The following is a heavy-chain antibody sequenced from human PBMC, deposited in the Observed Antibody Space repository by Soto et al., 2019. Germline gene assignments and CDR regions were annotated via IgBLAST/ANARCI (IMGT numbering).Heavy chain of an antibody. CDR2: IYYSGST. CDR3: ATAMVRGVIDWFDP. J-gene: IGHJ5*02. D-gene: IGHD3-10*01. Sequence: SETLSLTCTVSGGSISSGGYYWSWIRQHPGKGLEWIGYIYYSGSTYYNPSLKSRVTISVDTSKNQFSLKLSSVTAADTAVYYCATAMVRGVIDWFDPWGQGTLVTSPQ. V-gene: IGHV4-31*03. CDR1: GGSISSGGYY.